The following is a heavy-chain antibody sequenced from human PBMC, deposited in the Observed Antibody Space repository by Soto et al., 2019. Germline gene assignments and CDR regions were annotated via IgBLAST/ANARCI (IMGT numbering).Heavy chain of an antibody. CDR1: GGSISSYY. V-gene: IGHV4-59*08. D-gene: IGHD3-3*01. Sequence: SETLSLTCTVSGGSISSYYWSWIRQPPGKGLEWIGYIYYSGSTNYNPSLKSRVTISVDTSKNQFSLKLSSVTAADTAVYYCARQGGWYDFWSGYPYFDYWGQGTLVTVSS. CDR2: IYYSGST. CDR3: ARQGGWYDFWSGYPYFDY. J-gene: IGHJ4*02.